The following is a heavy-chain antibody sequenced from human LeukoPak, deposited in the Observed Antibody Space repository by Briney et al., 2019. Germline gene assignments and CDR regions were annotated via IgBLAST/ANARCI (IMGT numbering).Heavy chain of an antibody. Sequence: RQAPGQGLEWMGGIIPIFGTANYAQKFQGRVTITADESTSTAYMELSSLRSEDTAVYYCARGEREWELLSWGQGTLVTVSS. CDR3: ARGEREWELLS. CDR2: IIPIFGTA. J-gene: IGHJ5*02. V-gene: IGHV1-69*01. D-gene: IGHD1-26*01.